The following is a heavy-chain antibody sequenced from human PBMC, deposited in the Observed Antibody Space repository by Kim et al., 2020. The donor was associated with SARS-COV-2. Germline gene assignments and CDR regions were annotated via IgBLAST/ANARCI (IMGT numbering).Heavy chain of an antibody. D-gene: IGHD6-19*01. CDR3: AKDPGGGIAVAGDFDY. Sequence: GGSLRLSCAASGFTFSSYAMHWVRQAPVKGLEWVAVIWYDGSNKYYADSVKGRFTISRDNSKNTLYLQMNSLRAEDTAVYYCAKDPGGGIAVAGDFDYWGQGTLVTVSS. CDR1: GFTFSSYA. J-gene: IGHJ4*02. CDR2: IWYDGSNK. V-gene: IGHV3-33*06.